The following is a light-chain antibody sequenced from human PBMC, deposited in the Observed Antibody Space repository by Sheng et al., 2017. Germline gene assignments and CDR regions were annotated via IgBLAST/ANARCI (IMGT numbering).Light chain of an antibody. J-gene: IGLJ2*01. CDR2: INTDGSH. CDR1: SGHNDYA. Sequence: QLVLTQAPSASASLGASVKLTCTLNSGHNDYAIAWHQQQPGKGPRYLMKINTDGSHTKGDGIPARFLGSKSGAERYLTISSLQSEDEAVYYCQTWGTGIGIFGGWTRLTVL. V-gene: IGLV4-69*01. CDR3: QTWGTGIGI.